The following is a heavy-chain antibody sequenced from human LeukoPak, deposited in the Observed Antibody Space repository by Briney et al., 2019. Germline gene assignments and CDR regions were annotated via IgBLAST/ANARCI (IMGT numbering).Heavy chain of an antibody. CDR2: IYHSGST. J-gene: IGHJ4*02. CDR1: GYSISSGYY. Sequence: SETLSLTCTVSGYSISSGYYWGWIRQPPGKGLEWIGSIYHSGSTYYNPSLKSRVTISVDTSKNQFSLKLSSVTAADTAVYYCARAGPRGYCSSTSCYRFRGSSSNFDYWGQGTLVTVSS. V-gene: IGHV4-38-2*02. D-gene: IGHD2-2*02. CDR3: ARAGPRGYCSSTSCYRFRGSSSNFDY.